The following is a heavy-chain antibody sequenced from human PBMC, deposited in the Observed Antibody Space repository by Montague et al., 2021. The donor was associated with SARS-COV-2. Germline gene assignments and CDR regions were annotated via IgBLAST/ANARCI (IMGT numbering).Heavy chain of an antibody. V-gene: IGHV4-59*01. CDR1: GGFISSYY. CDR2: IHYRGKT. CDR3: ARDSYHYETSDTYDDSLDI. D-gene: IGHD3-22*01. Sequence: SETLSLTCTVSGGFISSYYWSWIRQPPGKGLEWIGNIHYRGKTNYSPPLKSRVTISVDTSKNQFSLKLSSVTAADTAVYYCARDSYHYETSDTYDDSLDIWGQGTKVTVSS. J-gene: IGHJ3*02.